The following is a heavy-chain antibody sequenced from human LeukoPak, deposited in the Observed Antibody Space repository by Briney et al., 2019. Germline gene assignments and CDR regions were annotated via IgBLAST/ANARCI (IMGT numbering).Heavy chain of an antibody. D-gene: IGHD2-21*02. CDR2: IAGSSGYI. CDR1: GFTFSSYA. J-gene: IGHJ4*01. Sequence: PGGSLRLSCAASGFTFSSYAMSWVRQAPGKGLEWVSSIAGSSGYISYADSVKGRFTSSRNNGKKSLYLQMTSLTAEDTAVYYCARDRGAYCGGDCYLGFDYWGRGTLVTVSS. CDR3: ARDRGAYCGGDCYLGFDY. V-gene: IGHV3-21*01.